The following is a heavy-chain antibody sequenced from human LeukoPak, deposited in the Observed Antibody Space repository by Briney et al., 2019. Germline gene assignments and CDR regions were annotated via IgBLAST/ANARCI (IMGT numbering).Heavy chain of an antibody. CDR1: GFTFSSYE. J-gene: IGHJ6*03. CDR2: ISSSGSTT. Sequence: SGGSLRLSCAASGFTFSSYEMNWVRQAPGKGLEWVSYISSSGSTTYYADSVKGRFTISRDNSKNTLYLQMNSLRAEDTAVYYCAKVTLDYGDPERVWGYYYMDVWGKGTTVTVSS. CDR3: AKVTLDYGDPERVWGYYYMDV. V-gene: IGHV3-48*03. D-gene: IGHD4-17*01.